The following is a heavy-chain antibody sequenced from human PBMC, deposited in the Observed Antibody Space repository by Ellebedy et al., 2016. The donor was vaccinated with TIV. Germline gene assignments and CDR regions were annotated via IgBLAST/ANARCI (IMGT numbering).Heavy chain of an antibody. CDR1: GFTFSSLS. CDR2: IPRDSDAM. D-gene: IGHD1-1*01. Sequence: GESLKISCSASGFTFSSLSMNWVRQAPGKGLEWVSYIPRDSDAMSYADSVKGRFTISRDNAKNSLYLQMNSLRDADTAVYYCVRDLHWAFDIWGQGTVVTVSS. CDR3: VRDLHWAFDI. J-gene: IGHJ3*02. V-gene: IGHV3-48*02.